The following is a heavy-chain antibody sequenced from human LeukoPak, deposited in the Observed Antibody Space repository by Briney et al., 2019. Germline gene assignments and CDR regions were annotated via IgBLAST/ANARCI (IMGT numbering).Heavy chain of an antibody. J-gene: IGHJ6*02. D-gene: IGHD2-21*02. CDR1: GFTFGSYS. CDR2: ISSSSSYI. V-gene: IGHV3-21*01. CDR3: ARFCGGDCSSCCYYHGMDV. Sequence: WGTLRLSCAVSGFTFGSYSMNWVRQTPGKGLEWVSSISSSSSYIYYADSVKGRFTISRDNTKNSLSMKMSCLRADDTAVYYCARFCGGDCSSCCYYHGMDVWGQGTTVTVSS.